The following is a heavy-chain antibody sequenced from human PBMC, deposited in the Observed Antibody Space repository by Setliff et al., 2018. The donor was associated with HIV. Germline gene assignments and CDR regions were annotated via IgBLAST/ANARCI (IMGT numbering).Heavy chain of an antibody. D-gene: IGHD6-25*01. CDR3: AREKRSSTWLYSSGGTVDY. Sequence: ASVKVSCKASGYTFSGYYMHWVRQAPGQGPEWMGWINPNNGGTNYAQKFQGRVTMTGDTSISPVYMELSSLRSDDTAVYYCAREKRSSTWLYSSGGTVDYWGLGTLVTVSS. V-gene: IGHV1-2*02. CDR2: INPNNGGT. J-gene: IGHJ4*02. CDR1: GYTFSGYY.